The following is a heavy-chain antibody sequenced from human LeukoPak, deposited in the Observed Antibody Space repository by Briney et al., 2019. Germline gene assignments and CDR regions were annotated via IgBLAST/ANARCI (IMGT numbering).Heavy chain of an antibody. CDR1: GGSISSYY. CDR3: ARNSPGYSYGLSY. Sequence: SETLSLTCTDSGGSISSYYWIWIRQPPGKGLKWIGYIYYRGSTNYNPSLKSRVTISVDTSKNQSSLKLSSVTAADTAVYYCARNSPGYSYGLSYWGQGTLVTVSS. CDR2: IYYRGST. D-gene: IGHD5-18*01. J-gene: IGHJ4*02. V-gene: IGHV4-59*01.